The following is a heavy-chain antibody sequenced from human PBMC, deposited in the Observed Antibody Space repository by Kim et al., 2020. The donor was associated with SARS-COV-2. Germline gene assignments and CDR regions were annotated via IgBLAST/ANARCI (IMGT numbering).Heavy chain of an antibody. CDR2: MYYSGTT. CDR3: ARNTGYNNGWLYYFDS. V-gene: IGHV4-39*07. J-gene: IGHJ4*02. CDR1: GGSISSSNYY. Sequence: SETLSLTCAVSGGSISSSNYYWGWVRQPPGKGLEWIGSMYYSGTTYYNPSLESRVTVSVDTSKNQFSLKLSSMTAADTTVYYCARNTGYNNGWLYYFDSWGQGTLVTVSS. D-gene: IGHD6-19*01.